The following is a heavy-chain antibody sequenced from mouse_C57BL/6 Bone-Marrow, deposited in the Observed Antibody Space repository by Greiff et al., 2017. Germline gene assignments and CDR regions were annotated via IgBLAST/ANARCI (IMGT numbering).Heavy chain of an antibody. CDR2: IRLKSDNYAT. Sequence: EVKLVESGGGLVQPGGSMKLSCVASGFTFSNYWMNWVRQSPEKGLEWVAQIRLKSDNYATPYAESVKGRFTISRADSKSSVYLQMNNLRAEDTGIYYCTGGGSRENAMDYWGQGTSVTVSS. CDR1: GFTFSNYW. V-gene: IGHV6-3*01. D-gene: IGHD1-1*01. CDR3: TGGGSRENAMDY. J-gene: IGHJ4*01.